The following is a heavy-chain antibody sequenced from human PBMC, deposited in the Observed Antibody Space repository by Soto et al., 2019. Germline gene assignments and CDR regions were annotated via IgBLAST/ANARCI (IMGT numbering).Heavy chain of an antibody. CDR3: TRDSTAFLRGTTYYYYGMDV. V-gene: IGHV6-1*01. Sequence: SQTLSLTCAISGDSVSSNSGAWNWIRQSPSRGLEWLGRTYYRSKWYNNYTVSVKSRITINPDTSKNKFSLQLNSVTPEVTAVFYCTRDSTAFLRGTTYYYYGMDVWGQGTTGTVSS. CDR2: TYYRSKWYN. D-gene: IGHD3-10*01. J-gene: IGHJ6*02. CDR1: GDSVSSNSGA.